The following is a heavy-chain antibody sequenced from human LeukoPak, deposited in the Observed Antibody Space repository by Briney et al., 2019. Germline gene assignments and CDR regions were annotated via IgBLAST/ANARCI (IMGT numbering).Heavy chain of an antibody. CDR3: ARGLSYYDSSGYDAFDI. V-gene: IGHV4-34*01. CDR1: GGSFSGYY. Sequence: SETLSLTCAVYGGSFSGYYWSWIRQPPGKGLEWIGEINHSGSTNYNPSLKSRVTTSVDTSKNQFSLKLSSVTAADTAVYYCARGLSYYDSSGYDAFDIWGQGTMVTVSS. CDR2: INHSGST. D-gene: IGHD3-22*01. J-gene: IGHJ3*02.